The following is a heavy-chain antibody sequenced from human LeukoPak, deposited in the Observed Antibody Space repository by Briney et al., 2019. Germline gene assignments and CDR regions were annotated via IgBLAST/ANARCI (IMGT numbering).Heavy chain of an antibody. D-gene: IGHD5-12*01. V-gene: IGHV4-59*12. CDR1: GGPISSYY. J-gene: IGHJ4*02. Sequence: PSETLSLTCTVSGGPISSYYWSWIRQPPGKGLEWIGYIYYSGSTNYNPSLKSRVTISVDTSKNQFSLKRSSVTAADTAVYYCASHSGGYAYCGQRTLVTVSS. CDR3: ASHSGGYAY. CDR2: IYYSGST.